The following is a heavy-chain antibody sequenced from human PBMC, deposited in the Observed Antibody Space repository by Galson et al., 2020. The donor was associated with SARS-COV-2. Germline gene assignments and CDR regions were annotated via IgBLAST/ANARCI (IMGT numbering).Heavy chain of an antibody. Sequence: GESLKISCAASGFTFSDYYMSWIRQAPGKGLEWVSYISSSSSYTNYADSVKGRFTISRDNAKNSLYLQMNSLRAEDTAVYYCARDQVDDFWSGYWEGWYYYGMDVWGQGTTVTVSS. D-gene: IGHD3-3*01. J-gene: IGHJ6*02. CDR3: ARDQVDDFWSGYWEGWYYYGMDV. CDR1: GFTFSDYY. CDR2: ISSSSSYT. V-gene: IGHV3-11*06.